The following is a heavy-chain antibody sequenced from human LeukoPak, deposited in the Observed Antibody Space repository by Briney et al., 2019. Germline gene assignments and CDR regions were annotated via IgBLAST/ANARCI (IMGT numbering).Heavy chain of an antibody. V-gene: IGHV3-11*04. D-gene: IGHD3-22*01. J-gene: IGHJ4*02. CDR1: GFTFSDYC. Sequence: GGSLRLSCAASGFTFSDYCMSWIRQAPGKGLEWVSYISSSGSTIYYADSVKGRFTISRDNAKNSLYLQMNSLRAEDTAVYYCARSTNYDSSGYYHDYWGQGTLVTVSS. CDR2: ISSSGSTI. CDR3: ARSTNYDSSGYYHDY.